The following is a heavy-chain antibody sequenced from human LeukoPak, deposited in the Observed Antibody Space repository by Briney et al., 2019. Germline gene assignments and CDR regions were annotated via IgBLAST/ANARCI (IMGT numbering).Heavy chain of an antibody. CDR3: ARQVYGPINRHFDY. D-gene: IGHD2/OR15-2a*01. CDR1: GYSFITYW. J-gene: IGHJ4*02. Sequence: GESLKISCKGSGYSFITYWISWVRQMPGKGLEWMGRIDPIDSYTDYSPSFQGHVTISADKSISTAYLQWSSLKASDTAMYYCARQVYGPINRHFDYWGQGTLVTVSS. CDR2: IDPIDSYT. V-gene: IGHV5-10-1*01.